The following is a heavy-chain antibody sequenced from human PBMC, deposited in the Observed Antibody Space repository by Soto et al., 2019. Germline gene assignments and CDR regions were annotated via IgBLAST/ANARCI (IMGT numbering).Heavy chain of an antibody. CDR1: GFTFSSYS. Sequence: EVQLVESGGGLVKPGGSLRLSCAASGFTFSSYSMNWVRQAPGQGLEWVSSISSSSSYIYYADSVKGRFNISRDNAKNSLSLQMNSLRAEDTAVYYCASSYSSSWYDFDYWGQGTLVTVSS. CDR2: ISSSSSYI. CDR3: ASSYSSSWYDFDY. V-gene: IGHV3-21*01. J-gene: IGHJ4*02. D-gene: IGHD6-13*01.